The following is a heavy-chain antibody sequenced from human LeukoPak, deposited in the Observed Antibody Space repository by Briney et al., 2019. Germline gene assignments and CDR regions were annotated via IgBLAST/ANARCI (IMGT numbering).Heavy chain of an antibody. Sequence: GASVKVSCKASGYTFTSYYLHWVRQAPGQGLEWMGIIIHTGGSTTYAQKFQGRVTMTRDTSTSTVYMELSSLRSEDTAVYYCARDLGYCSSYKCVSWFDPWGQGTLVTVSS. V-gene: IGHV1-46*01. CDR1: GYTFTSYY. CDR2: IIHTGGST. CDR3: ARDLGYCSSYKCVSWFDP. D-gene: IGHD2-2*01. J-gene: IGHJ5*02.